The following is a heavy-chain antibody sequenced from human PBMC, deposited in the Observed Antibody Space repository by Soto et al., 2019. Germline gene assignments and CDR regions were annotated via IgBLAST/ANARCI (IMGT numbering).Heavy chain of an antibody. CDR3: ARGGNYYDSSGYLDY. V-gene: IGHV4-31*03. J-gene: IGHJ4*02. CDR2: IYYSGST. CDR1: GGSISSGGYY. Sequence: SETLSLTCTVSGGSISSGGYYWSWIRQHPGKGLEWIGYIYYSGSTYYNPSLKSRVTISVDTSKNQFSLKLSSVTAADTAVYYCARGGNYYDSSGYLDYWGQGTLVTVYS. D-gene: IGHD3-22*01.